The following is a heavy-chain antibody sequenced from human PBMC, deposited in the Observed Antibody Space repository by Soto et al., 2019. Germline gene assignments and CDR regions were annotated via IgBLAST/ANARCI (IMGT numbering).Heavy chain of an antibody. J-gene: IGHJ6*02. CDR2: IYYSGST. Sequence: SETLSLTCTVSGGSISNGGYYWSWIRQHPGKGLEWIGYIYYSGSTYYNPSLKSRVTISVNTSKNQFSLKLSSVTAADTAVYYCAIDWTTGYYYYGMDVWGQGTTVTVSS. CDR3: AIDWTTGYYYYGMDV. D-gene: IGHD1-1*01. V-gene: IGHV4-31*03. CDR1: GGSISNGGYY.